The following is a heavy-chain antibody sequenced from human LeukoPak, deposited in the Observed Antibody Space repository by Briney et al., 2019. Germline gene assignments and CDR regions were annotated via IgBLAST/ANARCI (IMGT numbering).Heavy chain of an antibody. Sequence: SETLSLTCAVSGDSINSAYYWAWIRQPPGKGLEWIGSIDHSGSYYSTPSLKSRVSISLRSSKKHFSLELNSVTAADTAVYYCARHDFWSGNYGENYFDYWGQGTLVTVSS. V-gene: IGHV4-38-2*01. D-gene: IGHD3-3*01. CDR2: IDHSGSY. CDR3: ARHDFWSGNYGENYFDY. CDR1: GDSINSAYY. J-gene: IGHJ4*02.